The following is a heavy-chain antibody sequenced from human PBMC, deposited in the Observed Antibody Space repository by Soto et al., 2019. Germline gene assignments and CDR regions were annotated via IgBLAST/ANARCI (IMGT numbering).Heavy chain of an antibody. CDR2: IYYSGST. CDR3: ARAPRGYSNYYYYYYMNV. CDR1: GGSISSGGYY. Sequence: LSLTCTVSGGSISSGGYYWSWIRQHPGKGLEWIGYIYYSGSTYYNPSLTSRVTISVDTSKNQFSLKLSSVTAADTAVYYCARAPRGYSNYYYYYYMNVWGKGTTVTVSS. J-gene: IGHJ6*03. V-gene: IGHV4-31*03. D-gene: IGHD4-4*01.